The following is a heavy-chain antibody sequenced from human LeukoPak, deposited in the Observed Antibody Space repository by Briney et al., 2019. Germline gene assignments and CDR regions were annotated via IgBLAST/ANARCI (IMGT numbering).Heavy chain of an antibody. CDR2: ITGSGSNT. Sequence: GGSLRLSCAASRFTFSGYAMSWVRQAPGKGLEWVSAITGSGSNTYYADSVKGRFTISRDNSKNTLYLQMNSLRADDTAVYYCAKEASGHISDYIDYWGQGTLVTDSS. CDR1: RFTFSGYA. V-gene: IGHV3-23*01. J-gene: IGHJ4*02. CDR3: AKEASGHISDYIDY. D-gene: IGHD5-12*01.